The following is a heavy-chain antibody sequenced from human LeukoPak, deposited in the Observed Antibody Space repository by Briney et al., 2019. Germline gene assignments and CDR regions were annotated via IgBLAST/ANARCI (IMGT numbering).Heavy chain of an antibody. J-gene: IGHJ4*02. CDR1: GGSISSGSFY. Sequence: ASETLSLTCTVSGGSISSGSFYWGWIRQPPGKGLQWIGSISYSGNTHYNPSLKSRVTISIDTSKNQFSLKLSSVTAADTAVYYCARGPGTWYYYWGQGTLVTVSS. CDR2: ISYSGNT. V-gene: IGHV4-39*07. D-gene: IGHD6-13*01. CDR3: ARGPGTWYYY.